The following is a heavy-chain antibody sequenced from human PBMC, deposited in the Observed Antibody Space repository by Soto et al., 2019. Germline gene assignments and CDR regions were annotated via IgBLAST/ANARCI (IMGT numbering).Heavy chain of an antibody. CDR1: GFTFSSYG. CDR3: AKDPVFGVVTYYYYGMDV. CDR2: ISYDGSNK. Sequence: GGSLRLSCAASGFTFSSYGMHWVRQAPGKGLEWVAVISYDGSNKYYADSVKGRFTISRDNSKNTLYLQMNSLRAEDTAVYYCAKDPVFGVVTYYYYGMDVWGQGTTVTVSS. V-gene: IGHV3-30*18. D-gene: IGHD3-3*01. J-gene: IGHJ6*02.